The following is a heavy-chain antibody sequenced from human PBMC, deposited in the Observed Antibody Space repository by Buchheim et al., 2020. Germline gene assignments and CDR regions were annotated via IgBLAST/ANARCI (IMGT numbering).Heavy chain of an antibody. Sequence: QVQLVESGGGVVQPGRSLRLSCAASGFTFSSYGMHWVRQAPGKGLEWVAVISYDGSNKYYADSVKGRFTISRDNSKNTLYLQMNSLRAEDTAVYYCAREDYWYFDLWGRGTL. V-gene: IGHV3-30*03. J-gene: IGHJ2*01. CDR3: AREDYWYFDL. CDR1: GFTFSSYG. CDR2: ISYDGSNK.